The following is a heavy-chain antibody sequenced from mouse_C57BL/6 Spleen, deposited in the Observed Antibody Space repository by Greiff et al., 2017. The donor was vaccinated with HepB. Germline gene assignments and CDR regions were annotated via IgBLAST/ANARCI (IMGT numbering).Heavy chain of an antibody. Sequence: VQLQQSGAELVKPGASVKMSCKASGYTFTSYWITWVKQRPGQGLEWIGDIYPGSGSTNYNEKFKSKATLTVDTSSSTAYMQLSSLTSEDSAVYYCAGAIYYDYYFDYWGQGTTLTVSS. D-gene: IGHD2-4*01. CDR1: GYTFTSYW. CDR3: AGAIYYDYYFDY. CDR2: IYPGSGST. V-gene: IGHV1-55*01. J-gene: IGHJ2*01.